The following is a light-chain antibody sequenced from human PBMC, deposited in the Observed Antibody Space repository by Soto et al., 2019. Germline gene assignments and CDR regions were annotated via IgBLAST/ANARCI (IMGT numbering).Light chain of an antibody. CDR3: QQYGSSQFT. CDR1: QSVSSSY. CDR2: GAS. J-gene: IGKJ3*01. V-gene: IGKV3-20*01. Sequence: EIVLTQSPGTLSLSPGERATLSCRASQSVSSSYLAWYQQQPGQAPRLLIYGASSRATGIPARFSGSGSGTDFTLTISSLEPEDFAVYYCQQYGSSQFTFGPGTKVDIK.